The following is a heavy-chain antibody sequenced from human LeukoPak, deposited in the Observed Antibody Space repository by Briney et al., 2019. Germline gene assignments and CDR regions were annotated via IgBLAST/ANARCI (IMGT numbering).Heavy chain of an antibody. J-gene: IGHJ5*02. D-gene: IGHD3-22*01. V-gene: IGHV3-30*18. Sequence: GGSLRLSCAASGFTFSSYGMHWVRQAPGKGLEWVAVISYDRTNKYYVDSVKGRFTISRDNSKNTLYLQMNSLRVEDTAVYYCAKGRDYYDSSGYPKPIDLWGQGTLVTVSS. CDR1: GFTFSSYG. CDR2: ISYDRTNK. CDR3: AKGRDYYDSSGYPKPIDL.